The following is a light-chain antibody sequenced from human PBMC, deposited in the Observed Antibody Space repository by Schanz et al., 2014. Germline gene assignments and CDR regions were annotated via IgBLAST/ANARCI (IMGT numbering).Light chain of an antibody. CDR2: AAS. V-gene: IGKV3-20*01. J-gene: IGKJ1*01. Sequence: EIVLTQSPGTVSLSPGERASLSCRASQSVGSSYLAWHQHRPGQAPRLLIYAASSRATGIPDRFSGSGSGTDFTLTISSLQSEDLAVYYCQQYNNWPPWTFGQGTKVEIK. CDR3: QQYNNWPPWT. CDR1: QSVGSSY.